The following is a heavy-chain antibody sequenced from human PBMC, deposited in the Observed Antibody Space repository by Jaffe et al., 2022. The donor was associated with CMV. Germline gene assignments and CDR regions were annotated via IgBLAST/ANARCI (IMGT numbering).Heavy chain of an antibody. D-gene: IGHD3-9*01. Sequence: EVQLVQSGAEVKKPGESLKISCKGSGYSFTSYWIGWVRQMPGKGLEWMGIIYPGDSDTRYSPSFQGQVTISADKSISTAYLQWSSLKASDTAMYYCARPDGHYDILTGYYAFGWFDPWGQGTLVTVSS. CDR1: GYSFTSYW. CDR3: ARPDGHYDILTGYYAFGWFDP. CDR2: IYPGDSDT. J-gene: IGHJ5*02. V-gene: IGHV5-51*01.